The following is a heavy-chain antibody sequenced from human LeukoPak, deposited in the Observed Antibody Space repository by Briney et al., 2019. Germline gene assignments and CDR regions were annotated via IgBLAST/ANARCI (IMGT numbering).Heavy chain of an antibody. CDR1: GGTFSSYA. D-gene: IGHD4-11*01. CDR3: ARRQTTVTRGYFDY. Sequence: SVKVSCKASGGTFSSYAISWVRQASGQGLEWMGGIIPIFGTANYAQKFQGRVTITADESTSTAYMELSSLRSEDTAVYYCARRQTTVTRGYFDYWGQGTLVTVSS. J-gene: IGHJ4*02. V-gene: IGHV1-69*13. CDR2: IIPIFGTA.